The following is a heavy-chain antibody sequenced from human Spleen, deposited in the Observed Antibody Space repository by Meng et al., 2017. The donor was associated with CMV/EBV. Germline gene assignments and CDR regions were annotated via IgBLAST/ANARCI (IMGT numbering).Heavy chain of an antibody. CDR3: ARDYCSSTSCFSDAFDI. J-gene: IGHJ3*02. CDR2: INPNSGGT. Sequence: ASVKVSCKASGYTFTGYYIHWVRQAPGQGLEWMGWINPNSGGTKYAQKFQGRVTMTGDTSRSTAFMELSSLRSADTAVYYCARDYCSSTSCFSDAFDIWGQGTMVTVSS. V-gene: IGHV1-2*02. D-gene: IGHD2-2*01. CDR1: GYTFTGYY.